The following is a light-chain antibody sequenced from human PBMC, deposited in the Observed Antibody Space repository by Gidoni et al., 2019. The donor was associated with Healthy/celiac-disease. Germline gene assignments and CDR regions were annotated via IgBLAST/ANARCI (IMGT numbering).Light chain of an antibody. CDR3: QQYYSTPLT. V-gene: IGKV4-1*01. Sequence: EIVMTKSPDSLAVSLGERATINCKSSQSVLYSSKNKNYLAWYQQKPGQPPKLLIYWASTRESGVPDRFSGSGSGTDFTLTISSLQAEDVAVYYCQQYYSTPLTFXGXTKVEIK. J-gene: IGKJ4*01. CDR1: QSVLYSSKNKNY. CDR2: WAS.